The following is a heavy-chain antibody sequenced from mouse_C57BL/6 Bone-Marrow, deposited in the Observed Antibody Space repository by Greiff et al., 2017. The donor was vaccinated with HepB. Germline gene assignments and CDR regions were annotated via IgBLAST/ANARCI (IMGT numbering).Heavy chain of an antibody. V-gene: IGHV1-20*01. D-gene: IGHD3-3*01. Sequence: EVQGVESGPELVKPGDSVKISCKASGYSFTGYFMNWVMQSHGKSLEWIGRINPYNGDTFYNQKFKGKATLTVDKSSSTAHMELRSLTSEDSAVYYCARGDSSRAWFAYWGQGTLVTVSA. CDR3: ARGDSSRAWFAY. CDR2: INPYNGDT. J-gene: IGHJ3*01. CDR1: GYSFTGYF.